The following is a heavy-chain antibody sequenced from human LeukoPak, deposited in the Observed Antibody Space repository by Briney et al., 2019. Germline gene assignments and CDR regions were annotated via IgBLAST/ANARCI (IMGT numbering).Heavy chain of an antibody. D-gene: IGHD3-22*01. CDR1: GFTFSTYR. V-gene: IGHV3-74*01. CDR2: TNSDGSST. J-gene: IGHJ4*02. Sequence: PGGSLRLSCAASGFTFSTYRMHWVRQAPGKGLVWVSRTNSDGSSTVYAEAVKGRFTISRDNAKNTLYLQMDFLRAEDTALYYCARDLFYDSSGYYAFDSWGQGTLVTVSS. CDR3: ARDLFYDSSGYYAFDS.